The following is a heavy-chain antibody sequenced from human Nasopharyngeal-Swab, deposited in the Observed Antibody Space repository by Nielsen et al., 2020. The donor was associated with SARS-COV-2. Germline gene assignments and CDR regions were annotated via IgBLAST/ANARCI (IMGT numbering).Heavy chain of an antibody. D-gene: IGHD1-26*01. J-gene: IGHJ4*02. V-gene: IGHV3-15*01. CDR2: IKSKTDGGTT. CDR3: TTDSAQN. CDR1: GFTFNNYN. Sequence: GESLKISCAASGFTFNNYNFNWVRQAPGKGLEWVGRIKSKTDGGTTDYAAPVKGRFTISRDDSKSTLYPQMNSLKTEDTAVYYCTTDSAQNWGQGTLVTVSS.